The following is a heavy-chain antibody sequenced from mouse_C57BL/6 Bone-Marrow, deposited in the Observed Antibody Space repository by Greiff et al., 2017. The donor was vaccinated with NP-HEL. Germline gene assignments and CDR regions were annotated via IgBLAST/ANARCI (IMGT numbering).Heavy chain of an antibody. D-gene: IGHD2-2*01. CDR1: GYAFSSSW. CDR3: ARVATMVTTKGYYFDY. Sequence: QVQLKQSGPELVKPGASVKISCKASGYAFSSSWMNWVKQRPGKGLEWIGRIYPGDGDTNYNGKFKGKATLTADKSSSTAYMQLSSLTSEDSAVYFCARVATMVTTKGYYFDYWGQGTTLTVSS. CDR2: IYPGDGDT. V-gene: IGHV1-82*01. J-gene: IGHJ2*01.